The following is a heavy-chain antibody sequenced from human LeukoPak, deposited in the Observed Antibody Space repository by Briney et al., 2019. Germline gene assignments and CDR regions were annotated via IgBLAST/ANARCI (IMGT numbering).Heavy chain of an antibody. CDR1: GGSISSYY. CDR2: IYTSGST. V-gene: IGHV4-4*07. Sequence: SETLSLTCTVSGGSISSYYWSWIRQPARKGLEWIGRIYTSGSTNYNPSLKSRVTMSVDTSKNQFSLKLSSVTAADTAVYYCARHGSIMWFGELSPPYYFDYWGQGTLVTVSS. D-gene: IGHD3-10*01. CDR3: ARHGSIMWFGELSPPYYFDY. J-gene: IGHJ4*02.